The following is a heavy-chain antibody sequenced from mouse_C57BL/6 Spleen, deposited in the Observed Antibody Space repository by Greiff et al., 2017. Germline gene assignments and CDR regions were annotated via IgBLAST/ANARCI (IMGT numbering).Heavy chain of an antibody. CDR1: GYTFTSYC. V-gene: IGHV1-59*01. Sequence: QVQLQQPGAELVRPGTSVKLSCKASGYTFTSYCMHWVKQRPGQGLEWIGVIDPSDSYTKYNQKFTGKATLTVDTSSSTAYMQLNSLTSEDSAVYYCARGGSHFDYWGQGTTLTVSS. CDR2: IDPSDSYT. CDR3: ARGGSHFDY. J-gene: IGHJ2*01.